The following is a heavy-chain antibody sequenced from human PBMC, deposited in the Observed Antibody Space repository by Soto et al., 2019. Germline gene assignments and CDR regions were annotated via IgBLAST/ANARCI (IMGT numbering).Heavy chain of an antibody. CDR2: IWYDGSKK. J-gene: IGHJ4*02. CDR1: GFTFSSYG. CDR3: ARGPRHSSRWYSLRFDY. D-gene: IGHD6-19*01. Sequence: QVQLVESGGGVVQPGRSLRLSCAASGFTFSSYGMHWVRQAPGKGLEWVAVIWYDGSKKYYADSVKGRCTISRDNSKNTLYLQMNSLRAEDTAVYYCARGPRHSSRWYSLRFDYWGQGTLVTVSS. V-gene: IGHV3-33*01.